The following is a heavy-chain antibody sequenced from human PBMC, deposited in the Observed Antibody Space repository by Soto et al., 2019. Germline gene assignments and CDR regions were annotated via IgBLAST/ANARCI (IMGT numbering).Heavy chain of an antibody. Sequence: GGSLRLSCVTSGFTFSSYWMHWVRQAPGKGLVWVSRISTDGSGTVYADSVKGRFTISRDIAKNTVYLQMNSLRAEDTAVYHCVRGASGGRYAMDVWGQGTTVTVSS. J-gene: IGHJ6*02. CDR2: ISTDGSGT. CDR3: VRGASGGRYAMDV. D-gene: IGHD6-19*01. V-gene: IGHV3-74*01. CDR1: GFTFSSYW.